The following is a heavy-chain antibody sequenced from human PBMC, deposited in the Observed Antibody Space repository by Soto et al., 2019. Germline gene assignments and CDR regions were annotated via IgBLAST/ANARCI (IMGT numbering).Heavy chain of an antibody. CDR2: INHSGST. CDR3: ARDPIFSSSSWYYYYGMDV. Sequence: PSETLSLTCAVYGGSFIGYYWSWIRQPPGKGLEWIGEINHSGSTNYNPSLKSRVTISVDTSKNQFSLKLSSVTAADTAVYYCARDPIFSSSSWYYYYGMDVWGQGTTVTVSS. J-gene: IGHJ6*02. CDR1: GGSFIGYY. D-gene: IGHD6-13*01. V-gene: IGHV4-34*01.